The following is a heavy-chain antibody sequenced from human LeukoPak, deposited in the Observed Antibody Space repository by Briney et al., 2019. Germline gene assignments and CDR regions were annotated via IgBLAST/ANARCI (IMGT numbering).Heavy chain of an antibody. Sequence: SETLSLTCTVSGDSISSSSYYWGWISQPPGKGLEWIGSIYYSGSTYYNPSLKSRVTISVDTSKNQFSLKLSSVTAADTAVYYCARHAHYDYVWGSYRYEYFDYWGQGTLVTVSS. D-gene: IGHD3-16*02. CDR1: GDSISSSSYY. J-gene: IGHJ4*02. CDR3: ARHAHYDYVWGSYRYEYFDY. CDR2: IYYSGST. V-gene: IGHV4-39*01.